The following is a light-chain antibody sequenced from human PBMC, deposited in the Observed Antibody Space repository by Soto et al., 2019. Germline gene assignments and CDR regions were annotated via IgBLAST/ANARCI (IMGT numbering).Light chain of an antibody. J-gene: IGLJ2*01. CDR3: QSYDNSLSGVV. CDR2: ADG. CDR1: SSNIGADYY. Sequence: QSVLTQPPSVSGAPGQTVTISCTGSSSNIGADYYVQWYQQPPGTAPKLIIYADGNRPSGVPDRFSGSRSGTSASLAITGIQAEDEADYYCQSYDNSLSGVVFGGGTKLTVL. V-gene: IGLV1-40*01.